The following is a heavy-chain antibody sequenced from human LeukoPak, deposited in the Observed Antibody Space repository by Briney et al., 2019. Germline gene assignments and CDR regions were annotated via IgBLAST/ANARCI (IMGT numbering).Heavy chain of an antibody. CDR3: AKTTVTTSHYYYGMDV. V-gene: IGHV3-23*01. CDR2: ISGSGGST. J-gene: IGHJ6*02. Sequence: GGSLRLSCAASGFTFSSYSKNWVRQAPGKGPEWVSAISGSGGSTYYADSVKGRFTISRDNSKNTLYLQMNSLRAEDTAVYYCAKTTVTTSHYYYGMDVWGQGTTVTVSS. CDR1: GFTFSSYS. D-gene: IGHD4-17*01.